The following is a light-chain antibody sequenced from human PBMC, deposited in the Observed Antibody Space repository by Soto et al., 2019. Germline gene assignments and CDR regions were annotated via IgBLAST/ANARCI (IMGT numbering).Light chain of an antibody. Sequence: EIVLTQSPAILSLSPGERATLSCRASQSVSSYLAWYQQKPGQAPRLLIYDASNRATGIPARFSGSGSGTDFTLTISSLEPEDFAVYYCQKRSNWPPAITFGQGTRLEIK. CDR2: DAS. V-gene: IGKV3-11*01. J-gene: IGKJ5*01. CDR1: QSVSSY. CDR3: QKRSNWPPAIT.